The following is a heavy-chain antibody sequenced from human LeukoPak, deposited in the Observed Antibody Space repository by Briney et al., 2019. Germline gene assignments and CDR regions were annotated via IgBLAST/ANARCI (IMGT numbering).Heavy chain of an antibody. CDR3: ARMYYDILTGWNYYYYYMDV. Sequence: ASVTVSCKASGYTFTSYDINWVRQATGQGLEWMGWMNPNSGNTGYAQKFQGRVTMTRNTSISTAYMELSSLRSEDTAVYYCARMYYDILTGWNYYYYYMDVWGKGTTVTVSS. J-gene: IGHJ6*03. D-gene: IGHD3-9*01. V-gene: IGHV1-8*01. CDR1: GYTFTSYD. CDR2: MNPNSGNT.